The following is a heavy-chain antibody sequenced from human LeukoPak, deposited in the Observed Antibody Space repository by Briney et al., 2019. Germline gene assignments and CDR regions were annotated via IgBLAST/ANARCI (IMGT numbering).Heavy chain of an antibody. J-gene: IGHJ4*02. CDR1: GFTFSSYS. Sequence: GGSLRLSCAASGFTFSSYSMNWVRQAPGKGLEWVAVISYDGSNKYYADSVKGRFTISRDNSKNTLYLQMNSLRAEDTAVYYCARDTAMERFFDYWGQGTLVTVSS. CDR3: ARDTAMERFFDY. CDR2: ISYDGSNK. V-gene: IGHV3-30*03. D-gene: IGHD5-18*01.